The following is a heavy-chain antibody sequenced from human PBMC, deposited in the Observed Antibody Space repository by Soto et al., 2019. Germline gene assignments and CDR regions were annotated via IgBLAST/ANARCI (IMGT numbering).Heavy chain of an antibody. V-gene: IGHV5-51*01. D-gene: IGHD3-22*01. Sequence: GESLKISCKGSGYSFTSYWIGWVRQMPGKGLEWMGIIYPGDSDTRYSPSFQGQVTISADKSISTAYLQWSSLKACDTAMYYCGRGHDRSGYSLGIRGQRTLVTVSS. CDR3: GRGHDRSGYSLGI. CDR1: GYSFTSYW. CDR2: IYPGDSDT. J-gene: IGHJ1*01.